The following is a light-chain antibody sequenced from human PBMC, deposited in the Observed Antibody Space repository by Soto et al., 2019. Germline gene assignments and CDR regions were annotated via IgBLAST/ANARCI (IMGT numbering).Light chain of an antibody. Sequence: DIQMTQSPSTLSASVGDRVTINCRASQSISSWLAWYQQKPGKAPKLLIYKASSLESGVPSRFSGSGSGTEFTLPISSLQPDDFATYFCQQYNSYSRTFGQGTKVEIK. CDR2: KAS. V-gene: IGKV1-5*03. CDR1: QSISSW. J-gene: IGKJ1*01. CDR3: QQYNSYSRT.